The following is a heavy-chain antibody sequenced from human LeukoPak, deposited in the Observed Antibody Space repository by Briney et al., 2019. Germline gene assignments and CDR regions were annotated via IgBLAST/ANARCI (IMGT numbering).Heavy chain of an antibody. CDR1: GFTFSNYW. CDR3: ARDLGQYYDTSDNWFDP. D-gene: IGHD3-22*01. Sequence: GGSLRLSCAASGFTFSNYWMHWVRQAPGKGLVWVSRINSDGINTSYADSVKGRFTISRDNAKNTLNLQMNSLRAEDTAVYYCARDLGQYYDTSDNWFDPWGQGTLVTVSS. J-gene: IGHJ5*02. V-gene: IGHV3-74*01. CDR2: INSDGINT.